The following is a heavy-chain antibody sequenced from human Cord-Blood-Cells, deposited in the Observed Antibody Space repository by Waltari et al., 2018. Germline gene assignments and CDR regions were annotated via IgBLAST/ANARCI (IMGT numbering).Heavy chain of an antibody. J-gene: IGHJ3*02. Sequence: QLQLQESGPGLVKPSETLSLTCTVSGGSISSSSYSWGWLRQPPGKGLEWIGSIYYSGSTYYNPSLKSRVTISVDTSKNQFSLKLSSVTAADTAVYYCARQVLGISGIGVAFDIWGQGTMVTVSS. CDR2: IYYSGST. CDR3: ARQVLGISGIGVAFDI. D-gene: IGHD7-27*01. CDR1: GGSISSSSYS. V-gene: IGHV4-39*01.